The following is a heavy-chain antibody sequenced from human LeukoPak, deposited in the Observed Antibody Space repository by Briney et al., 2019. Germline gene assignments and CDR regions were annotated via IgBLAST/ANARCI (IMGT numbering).Heavy chain of an antibody. CDR2: LSYDGSNK. V-gene: IGHV3-33*01. D-gene: IGHD6-19*01. Sequence: PGGSLRLSCAASGFTFSGYGIHWVRQAPGKGLEWVAFLSYDGSNKFYADSVKGRFTISRDNSENTLRLQMNSLKDEDTAVYYCARGLYKNGWYYFDYWGQGTLVTVSS. J-gene: IGHJ4*02. CDR1: GFTFSGYG. CDR3: ARGLYKNGWYYFDY.